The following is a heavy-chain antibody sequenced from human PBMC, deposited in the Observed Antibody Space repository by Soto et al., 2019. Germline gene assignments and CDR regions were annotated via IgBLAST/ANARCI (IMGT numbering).Heavy chain of an antibody. D-gene: IGHD3-9*01. J-gene: IGHJ3*02. CDR1: GFTFSSYS. CDR2: ISSSSSYI. V-gene: IGHV3-21*01. CDR3: ARDNYDILTGFDI. Sequence: PGGSLRLSCAASGFTFSSYSMNWVRQAPGKGLEWVSSISSSSSYIYYADSVKGRFTISRDNAKNSLYLQMNSLRAEDTAVYYCARDNYDILTGFDIWGQGTMVTVSS.